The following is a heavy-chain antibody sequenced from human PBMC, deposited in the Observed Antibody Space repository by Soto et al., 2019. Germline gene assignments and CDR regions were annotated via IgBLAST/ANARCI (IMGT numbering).Heavy chain of an antibody. Sequence: SETLSLTCTVSGGSISSGDYYWSWIRQPPGKGLEWIGYIYYSGSTNYNPSLKSRVTILVDTSKNQFSLKLSSVTAADTAVYYCARTVTTGPFFDFWGQGTLVTVSS. V-gene: IGHV4-61*08. D-gene: IGHD4-17*01. CDR2: IYYSGST. J-gene: IGHJ4*02. CDR1: GGSISSGDYY. CDR3: ARTVTTGPFFDF.